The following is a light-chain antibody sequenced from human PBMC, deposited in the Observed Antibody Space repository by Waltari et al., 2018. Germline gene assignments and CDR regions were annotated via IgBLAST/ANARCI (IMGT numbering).Light chain of an antibody. CDR2: DVR. CDR3: CSYAGSRWV. J-gene: IGLJ3*02. V-gene: IGLV2-11*01. CDR1: KY. Sequence: KYVSWYQQHPGKAPKLMIFDVRKRPSGVPDRFSGSKSGSTASLTISGLQAEDEADYYCCSYAGSRWVFGGGTKLTVL.